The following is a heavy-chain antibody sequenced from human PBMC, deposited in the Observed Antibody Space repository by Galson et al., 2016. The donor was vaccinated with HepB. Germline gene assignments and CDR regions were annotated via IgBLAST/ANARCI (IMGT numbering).Heavy chain of an antibody. CDR1: GGTFSSYA. D-gene: IGHD4-17*01. CDR2: IIPMFGTA. CDR3: AREPGAGDYGDYVAFDI. V-gene: IGHV1-69*13. J-gene: IGHJ3*02. Sequence: SVKVSCKASGGTFSSYAISWVRQAPGQGLEWMGGIIPMFGTANYAQKFQGRVTIIADEFTSTAYMELSSLRSEDTAVYYCAREPGAGDYGDYVAFDIGGQGTMVTVSS.